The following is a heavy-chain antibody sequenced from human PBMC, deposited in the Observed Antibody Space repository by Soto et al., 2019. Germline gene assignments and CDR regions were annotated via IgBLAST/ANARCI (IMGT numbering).Heavy chain of an antibody. Sequence: SETLSLTCTVSGGSISSGGYYWSWIRQHPGKGLEWIGYIYYSGSTYYNPSLKSRVTISVDTSKNQFSLKLSSVTAADTAVYYCAREEVTMVRGVISTNYYYYYGMDVWGQGTTVTVSS. CDR3: AREEVTMVRGVISTNYYYYYGMDV. V-gene: IGHV4-31*03. J-gene: IGHJ6*02. CDR1: GGSISSGGYY. CDR2: IYYSGST. D-gene: IGHD3-10*01.